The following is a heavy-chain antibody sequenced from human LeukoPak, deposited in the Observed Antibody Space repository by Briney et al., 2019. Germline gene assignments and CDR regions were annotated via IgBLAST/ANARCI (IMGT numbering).Heavy chain of an antibody. V-gene: IGHV3-30*18. Sequence: GGSLRLSCAASGFTFSSYGMHWVRQAPGKGLEWVAVISYDGSNKYYADSVEGRFTISRDNSKNTLYLQMNSLRAEDTAVYYCAKDRGYCSGGSCYAAYYFDYWGQGTLVTVSS. J-gene: IGHJ4*02. D-gene: IGHD2-15*01. CDR3: AKDRGYCSGGSCYAAYYFDY. CDR1: GFTFSSYG. CDR2: ISYDGSNK.